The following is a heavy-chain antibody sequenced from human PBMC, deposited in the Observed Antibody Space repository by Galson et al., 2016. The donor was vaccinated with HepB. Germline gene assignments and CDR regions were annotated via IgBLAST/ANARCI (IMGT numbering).Heavy chain of an antibody. D-gene: IGHD5-18*01. CDR1: GFSVGSNY. J-gene: IGHJ1*01. CDR3: SAHPAAVVP. CDR2: IYSGGTT. Sequence: SLRLSCAASGFSVGSNYMKWVRQAPGKGLEWVAVIYSGGTTSYAGSVRGQFTISRDNSRNTLHLQMNSLRVEDTAVYYCSAHPAAVVPWGQGTLVTVSS. V-gene: IGHV3-53*01.